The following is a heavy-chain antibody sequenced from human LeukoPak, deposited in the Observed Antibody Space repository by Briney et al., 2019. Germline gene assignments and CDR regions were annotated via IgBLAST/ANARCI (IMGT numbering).Heavy chain of an antibody. CDR3: ARSEGSYSSGWYRRYYFDY. J-gene: IGHJ4*02. CDR1: GYTFTSYG. V-gene: IGHV1-18*01. D-gene: IGHD6-19*01. Sequence: GPVKVSCKASGYTFTSYGISWVRQAPGQGLEWMGWISAYNGNTNYAQKLQGRVTMTTDTSTSTAYMELRSLRSDDTAVYYCARSEGSYSSGWYRRYYFDYWGQGTLVTVSS. CDR2: ISAYNGNT.